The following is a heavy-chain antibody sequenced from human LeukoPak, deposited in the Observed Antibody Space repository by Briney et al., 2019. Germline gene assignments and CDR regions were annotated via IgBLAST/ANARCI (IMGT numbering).Heavy chain of an antibody. CDR2: IYHTGST. CDR1: GDSISSNNW. J-gene: IGHJ4*02. D-gene: IGHD6-19*01. V-gene: IGHV4-4*02. Sequence: SETLSLTCAVSGDSISSNNWWSWVRQPPGKGLEWIGEIYHTGSTNYSPSLKSRLTISIDKSKNQLSLKLSSVTAADTAVYYCARKSDWYVGDFWGQGTLVTVSS. CDR3: ARKSDWYVGDF.